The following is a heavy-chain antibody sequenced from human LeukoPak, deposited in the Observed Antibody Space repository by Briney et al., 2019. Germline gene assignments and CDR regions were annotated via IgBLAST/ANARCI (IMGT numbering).Heavy chain of an antibody. Sequence: SETLSLTCVVYGGSFSGYHWSWIRQPPGEGLEWIGEINHSGSTNYNPSLKSRVSISVDTSKNQFSLKLPSVTAADTAVYYCARADYDYVWGSYRQYYFDYWGQGTLVTVSS. CDR1: GGSFSGYH. V-gene: IGHV4-34*01. J-gene: IGHJ4*02. D-gene: IGHD3-16*02. CDR3: ARADYDYVWGSYRQYYFDY. CDR2: INHSGST.